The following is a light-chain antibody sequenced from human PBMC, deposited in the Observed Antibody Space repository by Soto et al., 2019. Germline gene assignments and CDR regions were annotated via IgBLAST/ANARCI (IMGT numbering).Light chain of an antibody. CDR1: QSVSSSY. CDR3: QQYGSAPWT. CDR2: GAS. V-gene: IGKV3-20*01. J-gene: IGKJ1*01. Sequence: PGERATLSCRASQSVSSSYLAWYQQKPGQAPRLLIYGASSTATGIPDRFSGSGSGTDLTLTISRLEPEDFAVYYCQQYGSAPWTFGQGTKVEIK.